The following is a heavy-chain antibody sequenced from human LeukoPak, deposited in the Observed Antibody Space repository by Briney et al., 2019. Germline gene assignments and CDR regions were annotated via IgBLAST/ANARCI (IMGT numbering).Heavy chain of an antibody. J-gene: IGHJ6*03. V-gene: IGHV1-18*01. D-gene: IGHD1-26*01. CDR2: IGAYNGNT. CDR3: ARAENPLGANYYYYYMDV. CDR1: GYTFTSYG. Sequence: ASVKVSCKASGYTFTSYGISWVRQAPGQGLEWMGWIGAYNGNTNYAQKLQGRVTMTTDTSTSTAYMELRSLRSDDTAVYYCARAENPLGANYYYYYMDVWGKGTTVTVSS.